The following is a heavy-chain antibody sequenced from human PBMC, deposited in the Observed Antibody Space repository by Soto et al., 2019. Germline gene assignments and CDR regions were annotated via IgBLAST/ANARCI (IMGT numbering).Heavy chain of an antibody. V-gene: IGHV3-33*01. Sequence: QVQLVESGGGVVQPGRSLRLSCAASGFNFNQFGMLWVRQAPGKGLEWVAVIWYDGNNKDYADSMKGRFTISRDNSKNTVYLQMDSLRAEDTAVYYCARWGGSAKVPYFDYWGQGILVTVSS. CDR3: ARWGGSAKVPYFDY. D-gene: IGHD3-10*01. CDR2: IWYDGNNK. CDR1: GFNFNQFG. J-gene: IGHJ4*02.